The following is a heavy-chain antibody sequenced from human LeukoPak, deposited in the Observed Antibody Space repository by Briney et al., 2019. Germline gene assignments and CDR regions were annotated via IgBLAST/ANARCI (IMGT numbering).Heavy chain of an antibody. Sequence: SQTLSLTWTVSGGSISSGSYYWSWIRQPAGKGLEWIGRIYTSGSTNYNPSLKSRVTISVDTSKNQFSLKLSSVTAADTAVYYCARVAVAGRDAFDIWGQGTMVTVSS. V-gene: IGHV4-61*02. CDR2: IYTSGST. D-gene: IGHD6-19*01. CDR3: ARVAVAGRDAFDI. CDR1: GGSISSGSYY. J-gene: IGHJ3*02.